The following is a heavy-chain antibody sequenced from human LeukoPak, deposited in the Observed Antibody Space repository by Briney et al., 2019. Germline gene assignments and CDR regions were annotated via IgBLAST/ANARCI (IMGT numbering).Heavy chain of an antibody. D-gene: IGHD2/OR15-2a*01. V-gene: IGHV4-59*08. CDR1: GGSISGYY. J-gene: IGHJ6*02. Sequence: SETLSLTCSVSGGSISGYYWSYIRQAPGKGLEWIGYIYSNGATLYSPSFKSRVTMSVDMSKNQVSLKLSSVTAADTAVYLCARHDRVALCQHGMDVWGQGTAVTVSS. CDR2: IYSNGAT. CDR3: ARHDRVALCQHGMDV.